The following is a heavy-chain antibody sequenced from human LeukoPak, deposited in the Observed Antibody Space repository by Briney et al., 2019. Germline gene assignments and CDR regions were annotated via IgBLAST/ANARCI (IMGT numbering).Heavy chain of an antibody. V-gene: IGHV3-21*01. CDR2: ISSSSSYI. CDR3: ARDPSQSSGYLSPHFDY. J-gene: IGHJ4*02. D-gene: IGHD3-22*01. CDR1: GFTFSSYS. Sequence: PGGSLRLSSVASGFTFSSYSMNWVRQAPGKGLEWVSSISSSSSYIYYADSVKGRFTISRDNAKNSLYLQMNSLRAEDTAVYYCARDPSQSSGYLSPHFDYWGQGTLVTVSS.